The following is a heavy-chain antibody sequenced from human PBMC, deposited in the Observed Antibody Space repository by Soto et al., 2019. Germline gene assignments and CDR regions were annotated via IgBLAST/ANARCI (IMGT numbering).Heavy chain of an antibody. CDR3: ARPDYDILTGYSTGFDY. V-gene: IGHV1-3*01. D-gene: IGHD3-9*01. J-gene: IGHJ4*02. Sequence: ASVKVSCKASGYTFTSYAMHWVRQAPGQRLEWMGWINAGNGNTKYSQKFQGRVTITRDTSASTAYMELSSLRSEDTAVYYCARPDYDILTGYSTGFDYWGQGTLVTVSS. CDR2: INAGNGNT. CDR1: GYTFTSYA.